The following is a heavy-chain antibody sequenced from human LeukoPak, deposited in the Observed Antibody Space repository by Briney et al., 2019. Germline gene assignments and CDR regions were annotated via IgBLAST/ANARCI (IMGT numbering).Heavy chain of an antibody. J-gene: IGHJ4*02. D-gene: IGHD4-23*01. Sequence: GGSLRLSCAASGFPFNADWMSWVRQAPGKGLEWVANINRNGSEKYYVDSVKGRFTISRDNAKNSLYLQMNALTVEDTAVYYCARDLGGGPPGYWGQGTLVSVSS. CDR3: ARDLGGGPPGY. CDR1: GFPFNADW. V-gene: IGHV3-7*01. CDR2: INRNGSEK.